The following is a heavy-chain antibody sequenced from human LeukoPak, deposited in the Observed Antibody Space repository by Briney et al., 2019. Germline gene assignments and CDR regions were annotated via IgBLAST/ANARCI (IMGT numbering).Heavy chain of an antibody. D-gene: IGHD2-15*01. J-gene: IGHJ4*02. V-gene: IGHV4-39*01. CDR2: IYYSGST. Sequence: SETLSLTCTVSGGSISSSSYYWGWIRQPPGKGLEWIGSIYYSGSTYYNPSLKSRVTISVDTSKNQFSLKLSSVTAADTAVYYCARAQWAVVVAATGVYFDYWGQGTLVTVSS. CDR1: GGSISSSSYY. CDR3: ARAQWAVVVAATGVYFDY.